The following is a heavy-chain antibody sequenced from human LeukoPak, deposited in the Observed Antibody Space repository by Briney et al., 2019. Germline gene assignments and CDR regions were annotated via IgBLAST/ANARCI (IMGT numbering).Heavy chain of an antibody. CDR2: IYSGGST. Sequence: PGGSLRLSCAASGFTVSSNYMSWVRQAPGKGLEWVSVIYSGGSTYYADSVKGRFTISRDNSKNTLYLQMNSLRAEDTAVYYCAREVYSYGWYYFDYWGQGTLVTVSS. CDR1: GFTVSSNY. CDR3: AREVYSYGWYYFDY. V-gene: IGHV3-53*01. J-gene: IGHJ4*02. D-gene: IGHD5-18*01.